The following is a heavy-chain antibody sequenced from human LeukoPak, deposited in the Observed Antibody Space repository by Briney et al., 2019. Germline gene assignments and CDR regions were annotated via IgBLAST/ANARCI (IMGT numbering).Heavy chain of an antibody. V-gene: IGHV3-66*03. CDR3: GLEQSGSYVHAFDP. J-gene: IGHJ5*02. CDR1: GFTVSSNS. CDR2: IYSDNT. D-gene: IGHD3-3*01. Sequence: GGSLRLSCTVSGFTVSSNSMSWVRQAPGKGLEWVSFIYSDNTHYSDSVKGRFTISRDNSKNTLFLQMNSLRTDDTAVYYCGLEQSGSYVHAFDPWGQGTLVTVSS.